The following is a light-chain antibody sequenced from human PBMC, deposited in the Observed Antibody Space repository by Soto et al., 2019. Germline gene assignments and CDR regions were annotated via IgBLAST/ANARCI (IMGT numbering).Light chain of an antibody. J-gene: IGKJ2*01. CDR2: GAS. CDR3: HHYSRSPPYT. Sequence: EIVLTQSPDTLSLSPGERATVSCRASQSVSNNDLAWYQQRPGQAPRLVLYGASTRPTGIPDRFSGSGSGTEFTLTISRLEPEDFAVYYCHHYSRSPPYTFGQGKKLDI. V-gene: IGKV3-20*01. CDR1: QSVSNND.